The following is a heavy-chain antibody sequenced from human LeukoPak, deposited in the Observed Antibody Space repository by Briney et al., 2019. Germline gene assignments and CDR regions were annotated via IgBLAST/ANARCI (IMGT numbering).Heavy chain of an antibody. CDR2: INPSGGST. V-gene: IGHV1-46*01. CDR1: GYTFTSYY. CDR3: ARGDIVVVTAIPYAFDI. Sequence: ASVKVSCKASGYTFTSYYMHWVRQAPGKGLEWMGIINPSGGSTSCAQKFQGRVTMTRDTSTSTVYMELSSLRSEDTAVYYCARGDIVVVTAIPYAFDIWGQGTMVTVSS. D-gene: IGHD2-21*02. J-gene: IGHJ3*02.